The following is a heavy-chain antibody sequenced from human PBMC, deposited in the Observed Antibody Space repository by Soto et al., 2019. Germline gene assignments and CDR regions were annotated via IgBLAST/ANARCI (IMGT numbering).Heavy chain of an antibody. V-gene: IGHV3-13*01. CDR1: GFAFSMYD. D-gene: IGHD2-2*01. J-gene: IGHJ6*02. CDR3: ARDQGLCSSDSCPNKIYPFAMDV. CDR2: IGAAGDT. Sequence: DVQLVESGGGLVQPGGSLRLSCAASGFAFSMYDMHWVRQVAGKGLEWVSAIGAAGDTLYAGSVKGRFSASRENAKNSLYLQMNSLRAGDTAVYYCARDQGLCSSDSCPNKIYPFAMDVWGLGTTVTVSS.